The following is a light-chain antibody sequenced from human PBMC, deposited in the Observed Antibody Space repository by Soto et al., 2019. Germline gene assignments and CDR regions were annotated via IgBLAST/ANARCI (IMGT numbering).Light chain of an antibody. J-gene: IGLJ3*02. CDR2: INN. CDR3: QSYDSSLSGGV. Sequence: QSVLTQPPSASGTPGQRVTISCSGSSSNIGSNPVNWYQQLPGTAPKLLIYINNQRPSGVPDRFSGSKSGTSASLAISGLQSEDEAEYYCQSYDSSLSGGVFGGGTKVTVL. CDR1: SSNIGSNP. V-gene: IGLV1-44*01.